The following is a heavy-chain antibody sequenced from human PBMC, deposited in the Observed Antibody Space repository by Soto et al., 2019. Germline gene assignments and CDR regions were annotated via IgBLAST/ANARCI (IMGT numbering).Heavy chain of an antibody. CDR1: GYTFSDYY. J-gene: IGHJ4*02. CDR2: INPNSGGT. CDR3: AREPATAKPEGVDF. V-gene: IGHV1-2*02. D-gene: IGHD1-1*01. Sequence: QVQPVQSGAEVRKPAASVKVSCKASGYTFSDYYIHWVRQAPGQGLEWMGWINPNSGGTKYAPKFQVGVTMTRDTSITTADMELRRLRSGDTAVYYWAREPATAKPEGVDFWGQGTLVTVSS.